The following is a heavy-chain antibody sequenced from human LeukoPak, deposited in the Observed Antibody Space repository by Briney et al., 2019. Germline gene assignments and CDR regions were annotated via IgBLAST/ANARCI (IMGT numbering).Heavy chain of an antibody. CDR1: GGSISSYY. CDR3: AIGASRGYSYGLYFDY. Sequence: SETLSLTCTVSGGSISSYYWSWIRQPPGKGLEWIGYIYYSGSTNYNPSLKSRVTISVDTSKNQFSLKLSSVTAADTAVYYCAIGASRGYSYGLYFDYWGQGTLVTVSS. CDR2: IYYSGST. V-gene: IGHV4-59*08. D-gene: IGHD5-18*01. J-gene: IGHJ4*02.